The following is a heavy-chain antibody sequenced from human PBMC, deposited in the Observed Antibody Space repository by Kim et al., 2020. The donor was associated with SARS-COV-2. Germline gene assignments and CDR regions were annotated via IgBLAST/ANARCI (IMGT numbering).Heavy chain of an antibody. Sequence: GESLKISCKGSGYSFTSYWISWVRQMSGKGLEWMGRIDPSDSYTNYSPSFQGHVTISADKSISTAYLQWSSLKASDTTMYYCARRMPSYCSGGSCYSYYYYGMDVWGQGTTVTVSS. V-gene: IGHV5-10-1*01. CDR3: ARRMPSYCSGGSCYSYYYYGMDV. J-gene: IGHJ6*02. D-gene: IGHD2-15*01. CDR1: GYSFTSYW. CDR2: IDPSDSYT.